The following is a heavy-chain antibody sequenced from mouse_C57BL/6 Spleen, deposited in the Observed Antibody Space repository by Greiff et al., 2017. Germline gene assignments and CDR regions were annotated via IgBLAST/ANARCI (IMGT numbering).Heavy chain of an antibody. D-gene: IGHD2-3*01. Sequence: EVMLVESGGDLVKPGGSLTLSCAASGFTFSSYGMSWVRQTPDKRLELVATISSGGSYTYYPDSVKGRFTISRDNAKNTLYLQMSSLKSEDTAMYYCARGDGPMDYWGQGTSVTVSS. CDR2: ISSGGSYT. J-gene: IGHJ4*01. CDR1: GFTFSSYG. V-gene: IGHV5-6*01. CDR3: ARGDGPMDY.